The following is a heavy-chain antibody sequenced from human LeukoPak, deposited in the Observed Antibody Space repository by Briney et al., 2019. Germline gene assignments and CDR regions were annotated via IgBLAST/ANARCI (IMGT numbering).Heavy chain of an antibody. J-gene: IGHJ4*02. Sequence: EASVKVSCKASGGTFSSYAISWVRQAPGQGLEWTGRIIPILGIANYAQKFQGRVTITADKSTSTAYMELSSLRSEDTAVYYCARDGPFYYDSSGYFYYWGQGTLVTVSS. V-gene: IGHV1-69*04. CDR2: IIPILGIA. CDR3: ARDGPFYYDSSGYFYY. CDR1: GGTFSSYA. D-gene: IGHD3-22*01.